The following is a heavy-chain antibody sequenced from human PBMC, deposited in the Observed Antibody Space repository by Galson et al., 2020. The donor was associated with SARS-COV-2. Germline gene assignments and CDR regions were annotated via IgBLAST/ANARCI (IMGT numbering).Heavy chain of an antibody. CDR1: GFTFCSYD. Sequence: GGSLRLSCAASGFTFCSYDMHWVRQATGKGLEWVSAIGTAGDTYYPGSVKGRFTISRENAKNSLYLQMNSLRAGDTAVYYCARGVSMVRGVILYYFDYWGQGTLVTVSS. J-gene: IGHJ4*02. CDR2: IGTAGDT. CDR3: ARGVSMVRGVILYYFDY. V-gene: IGHV3-13*01. D-gene: IGHD3-10*01.